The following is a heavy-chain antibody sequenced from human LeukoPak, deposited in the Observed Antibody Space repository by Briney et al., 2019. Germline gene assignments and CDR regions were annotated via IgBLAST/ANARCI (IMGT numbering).Heavy chain of an antibody. J-gene: IGHJ5*02. CDR2: ISGSGGST. Sequence: GGSLRLSCAASGFTFSSYAMSWVRQAPGKGLEWVSAISGSGGSTYHADSVEGRYTISRDNSKNTLYLQMNSLRAEDTAVYYCAKNYDSSGYSPNWFDPWGQGTLVTVSS. V-gene: IGHV3-23*01. CDR1: GFTFSSYA. D-gene: IGHD3-22*01. CDR3: AKNYDSSGYSPNWFDP.